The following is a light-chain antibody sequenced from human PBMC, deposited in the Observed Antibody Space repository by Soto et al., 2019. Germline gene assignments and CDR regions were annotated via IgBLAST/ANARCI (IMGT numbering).Light chain of an antibody. CDR3: QQYNNSPPT. CDR2: GAS. Sequence: ILMTQSPATLSVGPGERATRSCRAGQAVTSKLAWYQHKPGQAPRLLIYGASNRAAGIPDRFSGSGSGTGFTLTITRLEPEDFAVYYCQQYNNSPPTFGHGTKVDIK. V-gene: IGKV3D-15*01. CDR1: QAVTSK. J-gene: IGKJ3*01.